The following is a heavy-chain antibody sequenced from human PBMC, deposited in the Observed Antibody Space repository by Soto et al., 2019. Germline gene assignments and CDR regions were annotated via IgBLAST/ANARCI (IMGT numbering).Heavy chain of an antibody. CDR1: GFSFISYT. CDR2: ISSSSSDI. J-gene: IGHJ4*02. Sequence: GGSLRLSCVVSGFSFISYTMNWVRQAPGKGLEWVSSISSSSSDIYYEDSVRGRFTISRDNAKNSLFLQMSSLRVEDTAVYYCARGNYGDYSIFHWGQGTLVTVSS. D-gene: IGHD4-17*01. CDR3: ARGNYGDYSIFH. V-gene: IGHV3-21*01.